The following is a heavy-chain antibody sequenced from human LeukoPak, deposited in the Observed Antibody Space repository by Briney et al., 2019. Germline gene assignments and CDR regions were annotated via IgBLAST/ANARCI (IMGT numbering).Heavy chain of an antibody. Sequence: SETLSLTCTVSGGSISSYYWSWIRQPPGKGLEWIGYICYSGSTNYNPSLKSRVTISVDTSKNQFSLKLSSVTAADTAVYYCARGHSLELVAVAGDAFNIWGQGTMVTVSS. D-gene: IGHD6-19*01. CDR3: ARGHSLELVAVAGDAFNI. CDR2: ICYSGST. J-gene: IGHJ3*02. CDR1: GGSISSYY. V-gene: IGHV4-59*01.